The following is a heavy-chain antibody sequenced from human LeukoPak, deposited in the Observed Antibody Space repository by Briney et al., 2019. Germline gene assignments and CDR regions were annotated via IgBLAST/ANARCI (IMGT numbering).Heavy chain of an antibody. CDR1: GFTFSTYS. V-gene: IGHV3-23*01. Sequence: AGGSLRLSCAASGFTFSTYSMSWVRQAPGKGLEWVSAISGSGGSTYYADPVKGRFTISRDNSKNTLYLQMNSLRAEDTAVYYCAVGDYCSGGSCYPNYGMDVWGQGTTVTVSS. J-gene: IGHJ6*02. CDR3: AVGDYCSGGSCYPNYGMDV. CDR2: ISGSGGST. D-gene: IGHD2-15*01.